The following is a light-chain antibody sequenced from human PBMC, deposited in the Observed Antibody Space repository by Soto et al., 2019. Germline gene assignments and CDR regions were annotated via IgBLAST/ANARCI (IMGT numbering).Light chain of an antibody. Sequence: EIVLTQSPATLSLSPGESATLSCRASQSVKRNYLAWYQQKPGQAPRVLIYGVFSRATGIPDRFSGSGSGTDFTLTISRLEPEDFAVYYCQQYGSSGTFGQGTKVDTK. CDR2: GVF. J-gene: IGKJ1*01. CDR3: QQYGSSGT. V-gene: IGKV3-20*01. CDR1: QSVKRNY.